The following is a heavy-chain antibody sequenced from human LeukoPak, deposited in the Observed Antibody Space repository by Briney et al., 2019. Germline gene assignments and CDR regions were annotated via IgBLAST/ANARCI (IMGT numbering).Heavy chain of an antibody. CDR3: AKTLDGFWPQFDF. D-gene: IGHD5-24*01. CDR2: ISSSGGNT. Sequence: PGGSLRLSCAASGFTFNSYAMSWVRQAPGKGLEWVSGISSSGGNTYYADSVKGRFTISRDNSRNTVYLQMSSLRSDDTAIYYCAKTLDGFWPQFDFWGQGTLLTVSS. CDR1: GFTFNSYA. V-gene: IGHV3-23*01. J-gene: IGHJ4*02.